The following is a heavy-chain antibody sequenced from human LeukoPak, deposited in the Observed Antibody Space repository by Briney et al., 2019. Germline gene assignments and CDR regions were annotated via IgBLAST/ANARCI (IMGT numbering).Heavy chain of an antibody. V-gene: IGHV3-23*01. J-gene: IGHJ4*02. D-gene: IGHD5-12*01. CDR2: ISGSGGST. Sequence: PGGSLRLTCAASGFTFSSYAMSWVRQAPGKGLEWVSAISGSGGSTYYADSVKGRFTISRDSSKNTLYLQMNSLRAEDTALYYCAKEGGYDFYSPIDYWGQGTLVTVSS. CDR1: GFTFSSYA. CDR3: AKEGGYDFYSPIDY.